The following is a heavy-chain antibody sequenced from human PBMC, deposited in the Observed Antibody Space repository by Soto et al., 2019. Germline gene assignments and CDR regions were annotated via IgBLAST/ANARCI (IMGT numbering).Heavy chain of an antibody. Sequence: QLQLQESGSGLVKPSQTLSLTCAVSGGSISSGGDSWSWIRQPPGKGLEWIGYIYHSGSTYYNPSLKSRVTISVDRSKSQFSLKLSSVTAADTAVYCCARVWGYSYGLASDIWGQGTMVTVSS. J-gene: IGHJ3*02. CDR3: ARVWGYSYGLASDI. CDR1: GGSISSGGDS. V-gene: IGHV4-30-2*01. CDR2: IYHSGST. D-gene: IGHD5-18*01.